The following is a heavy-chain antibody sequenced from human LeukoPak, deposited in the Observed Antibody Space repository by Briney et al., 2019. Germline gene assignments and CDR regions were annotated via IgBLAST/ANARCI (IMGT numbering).Heavy chain of an antibody. D-gene: IGHD3-3*01. V-gene: IGHV1-2*02. CDR2: INPNSGGT. Sequence: GASVKVSCKASGYTFTGYYMHWVRQAPGQGLEWMGWINPNSGGTNYAQKFQGRVTMTRDTSISTAYMELSRLRSDDTAVYYCARDSHYDFWSGSQRGRVNWFDPWGQGTLVTVSS. J-gene: IGHJ5*02. CDR1: GYTFTGYY. CDR3: ARDSHYDFWSGSQRGRVNWFDP.